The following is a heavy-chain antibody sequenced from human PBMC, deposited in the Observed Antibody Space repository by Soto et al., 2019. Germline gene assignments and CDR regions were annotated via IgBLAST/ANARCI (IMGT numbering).Heavy chain of an antibody. D-gene: IGHD3-9*01. V-gene: IGHV5-51*01. Sequence: GESLKISCKGSGYGFTSYWIAWVRQMPGKGLEWMAIINPGDSETKYSPSFQGQVTISADRSINTAYLQWSSLKASDTAMYYCARHATDYDILSGYYLDYWGQGTQVAVSS. J-gene: IGHJ4*02. CDR2: INPGDSET. CDR1: GYGFTSYW. CDR3: ARHATDYDILSGYYLDY.